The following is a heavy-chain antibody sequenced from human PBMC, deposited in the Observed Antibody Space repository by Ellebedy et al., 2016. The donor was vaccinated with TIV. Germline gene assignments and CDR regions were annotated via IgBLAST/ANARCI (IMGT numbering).Heavy chain of an antibody. CDR2: INHSGST. CDR3: ARDRLMGATGY. Sequence: SETLSLSCAVYGGSFSGYYWSWIRQPPGKGLEWIGEINHSGSTNYNPSLKSRVTISVDTSKNQFSLKLSSVTAADTAVYYCARDRLMGATGYWGQGTLVTVSS. V-gene: IGHV4-34*01. CDR1: GGSFSGYY. J-gene: IGHJ4*02. D-gene: IGHD1-26*01.